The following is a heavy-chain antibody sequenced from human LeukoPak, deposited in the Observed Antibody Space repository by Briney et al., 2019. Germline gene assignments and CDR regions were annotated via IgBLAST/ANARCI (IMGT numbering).Heavy chain of an antibody. V-gene: IGHV1-2*02. D-gene: IGHD3-9*01. CDR1: GYTFTGYY. Sequence: ASVKVSCKASGYTFTGYYMHWVRQAPGQGLEWMGWINPNSGGTNYAQKFQGRVTMTRDTSISTAYMELSRLRSDDTAVYYCARGTPNYDILTGLSWNWFDPWGQGTLVTVSS. CDR2: INPNSGGT. CDR3: ARGTPNYDILTGLSWNWFDP. J-gene: IGHJ5*02.